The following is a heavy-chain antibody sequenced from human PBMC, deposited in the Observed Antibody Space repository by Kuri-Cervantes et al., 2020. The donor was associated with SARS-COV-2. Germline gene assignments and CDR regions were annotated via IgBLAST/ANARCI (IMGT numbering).Heavy chain of an antibody. V-gene: IGHV3-49*03. D-gene: IGHD5-18*01. Sequence: GGSLRLSCAASGFTFSGSAMHWFRQAPGKGLEWVGFIRSKAYGGTTEYAASVKGRFTISRDDSKSIAYLQMNSLKTEDTAVYYCTRDRKLWSPGPLLFDYWGQGTLVTVSS. CDR2: IRSKAYGGTT. CDR1: GFTFSGSA. J-gene: IGHJ4*02. CDR3: TRDRKLWSPGPLLFDY.